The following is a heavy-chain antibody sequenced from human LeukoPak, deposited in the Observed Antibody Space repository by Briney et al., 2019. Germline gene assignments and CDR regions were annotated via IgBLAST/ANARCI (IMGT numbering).Heavy chain of an antibody. J-gene: IGHJ4*02. Sequence: QPGGSLRLSCVASGFTLSSHWMHWVRQSPGKGLEWVAIIKQDGSEKFYVDSVKGRFTISRDNAKNSVYLQMNSLRVEDTAVYHCARGNGFIIDYWGQGTLVTVSS. V-gene: IGHV3-7*01. CDR3: ARGNGFIIDY. CDR2: IKQDGSEK. CDR1: GFTLSSHW. D-gene: IGHD2-8*01.